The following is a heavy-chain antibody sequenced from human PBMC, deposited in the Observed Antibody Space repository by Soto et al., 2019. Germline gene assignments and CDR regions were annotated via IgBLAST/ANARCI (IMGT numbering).Heavy chain of an antibody. CDR1: GGSINSGGYY. Sequence: TSETLSLTCTVSGGSINSGGYYWNWILHLPGKGLEWIGYIYYSVSAYYNPSLKSRVTISIDTSNNQFSLKLSSVSAADTAVYFCARKGEWTTFEYWGQETMVTLSS. J-gene: IGHJ4*02. D-gene: IGHD4-17*01. CDR2: IYYSVSA. CDR3: ARKGEWTTFEY. V-gene: IGHV4-31*03.